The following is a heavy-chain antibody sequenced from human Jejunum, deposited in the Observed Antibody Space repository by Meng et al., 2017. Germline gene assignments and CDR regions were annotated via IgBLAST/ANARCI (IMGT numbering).Heavy chain of an antibody. CDR1: GYTFTTYL. V-gene: IGHV1-46*01. Sequence: QEQLVQSGSEVQKPGASVKVSCKASGYTFTTYLIHWVRQAPGQGLEYMGIISPSSDYTKYAQKFKGRVTMTRDMSTSTVYMELSSLRSEDTAVYYCTREAPGTYWFDPWGQGTLVTVSS. CDR2: ISPSSDYT. J-gene: IGHJ5*02. CDR3: TREAPGTYWFDP.